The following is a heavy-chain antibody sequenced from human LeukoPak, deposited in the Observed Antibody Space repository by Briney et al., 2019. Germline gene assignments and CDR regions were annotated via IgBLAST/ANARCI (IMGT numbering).Heavy chain of an antibody. V-gene: IGHV3-30-3*01. CDR2: ISHDGSDK. Sequence: GGSLRLSCAASGFTFSSYAMHWVRQAPGKGLEWVAVISHDGSDKYYADSVKGRFTISRDNSKNTLYLQMNSLRAEDTAVYYCAKDISQGYTYGFIEQDFWGQGTPVTVSS. CDR3: AKDISQGYTYGFIEQDF. J-gene: IGHJ4*02. D-gene: IGHD5-18*01. CDR1: GFTFSSYA.